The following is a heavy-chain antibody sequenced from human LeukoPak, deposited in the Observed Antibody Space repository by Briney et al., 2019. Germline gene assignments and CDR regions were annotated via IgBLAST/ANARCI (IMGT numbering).Heavy chain of an antibody. Sequence: ASVRVSCKVSGYTLTELSMHWVRQAPGKGLEWMGGFDPEDGETIYAQKFQGRVTMTEDTSTDTAYMELSSLRSGDTAVYYCATQVYIAVAGSFDYWGQGTLVTVSS. CDR1: GYTLTELS. J-gene: IGHJ4*02. V-gene: IGHV1-24*01. CDR3: ATQVYIAVAGSFDY. D-gene: IGHD6-19*01. CDR2: FDPEDGET.